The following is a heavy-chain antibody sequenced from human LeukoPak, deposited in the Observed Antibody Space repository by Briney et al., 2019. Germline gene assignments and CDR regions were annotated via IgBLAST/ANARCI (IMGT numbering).Heavy chain of an antibody. Sequence: PGGSLRLSCAASGFTFSSYWVSWVRQAPGKGPEWVANIKQDGSEKYYVDSVKGRFTIPRDNAKNSLYLQMNSLRAEDTAVYYCARDVLQLAPGWSNWFDPWGQGTLVTVSS. CDR3: ARDVLQLAPGWSNWFDP. V-gene: IGHV3-7*01. D-gene: IGHD6-13*01. J-gene: IGHJ5*02. CDR1: GFTFSSYW. CDR2: IKQDGSEK.